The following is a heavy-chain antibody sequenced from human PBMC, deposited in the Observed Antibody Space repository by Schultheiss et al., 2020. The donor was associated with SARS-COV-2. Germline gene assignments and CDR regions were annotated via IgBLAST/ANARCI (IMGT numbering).Heavy chain of an antibody. CDR3: ARMAWDWNGMDV. CDR1: GGSISSGDYY. D-gene: IGHD3/OR15-3a*01. Sequence: SETLSLTCTVSGGSISSGDYYWSWIRQPPGKGLEWIGYIYYSGSTNYNPSLKSRVTISVDTSKNQFSLKLSSVTAADTAVYYCARMAWDWNGMDVWGQGTTVTVSS. CDR2: IYYSGST. V-gene: IGHV4-61*08. J-gene: IGHJ6*02.